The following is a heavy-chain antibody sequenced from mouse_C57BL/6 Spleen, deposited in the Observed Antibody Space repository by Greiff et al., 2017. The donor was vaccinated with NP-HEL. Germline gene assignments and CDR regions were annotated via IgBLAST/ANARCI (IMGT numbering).Heavy chain of an antibody. V-gene: IGHV1-64*01. J-gene: IGHJ1*03. CDR3: ARESYYYGSTYFDV. Sequence: VQLQQPGAELVKPGASVKLSCKASGYTFTSYWMHWVKQRPGQGLEWIGMIHPNSGSTNYNEKFKSKATLTVDKSSSTAYMQLSSLTSEDSAVYYCARESYYYGSTYFDVWGTGTTVTVSS. CDR1: GYTFTSYW. D-gene: IGHD1-1*01. CDR2: IHPNSGST.